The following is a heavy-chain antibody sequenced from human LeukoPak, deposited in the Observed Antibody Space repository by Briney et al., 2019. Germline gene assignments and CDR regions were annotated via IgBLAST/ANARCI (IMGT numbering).Heavy chain of an antibody. CDR1: GFTFSNYA. CDR2: ISSSSSTI. V-gene: IGHV3-48*01. D-gene: IGHD3-10*01. J-gene: IGHJ4*02. Sequence: PGGSLRLSCAASGFTFSNYAVTWVRQAPGKGLEWVSYISSSSSTIYYADSVKGRFTISRDNAKNTLYLQMNSLRAEDTAVYYCARDHPSITMVRGVTTPFDYWGQGTLVTVSS. CDR3: ARDHPSITMVRGVTTPFDY.